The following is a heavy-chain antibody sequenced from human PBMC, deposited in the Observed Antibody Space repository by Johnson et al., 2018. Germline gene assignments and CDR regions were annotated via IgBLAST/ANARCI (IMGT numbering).Heavy chain of an antibody. V-gene: IGHV3-30-3*01. CDR1: GFTFSSYA. J-gene: IGHJ3*01. D-gene: IGHD2-15*01. CDR2: ISYDGSNK. CDR3: TREWWEEWA. Sequence: QVQLVESGGGVVQPGRSLRLSCAASGFTFSSYAMHWVRQAPGKGLEWVAVISYDGSNKYYADSVKGPFTISRENSKKTLYLQMNSLRVDDTAVYYCTREWWEEWAWGQGTMVTVSS.